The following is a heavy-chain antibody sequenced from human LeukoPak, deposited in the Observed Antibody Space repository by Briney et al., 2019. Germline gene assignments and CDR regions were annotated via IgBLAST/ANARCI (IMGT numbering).Heavy chain of an antibody. CDR3: ARESGDFWSGYSLDY. CDR1: GVSITTYY. J-gene: IGHJ4*02. Sequence: KASETLSLTCTVSGVSITTYYWSWIRQPPGKGLEWIGYIYHSGSTNYNPSLKSQVTISVDTSKNQFSLKLSSVTAADTAVYYCARESGDFWSGYSLDYWGQGTLVTVSS. CDR2: IYHSGST. D-gene: IGHD3-3*01. V-gene: IGHV4-59*01.